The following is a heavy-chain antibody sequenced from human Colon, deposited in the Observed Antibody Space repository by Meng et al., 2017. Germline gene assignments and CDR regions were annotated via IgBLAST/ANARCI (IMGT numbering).Heavy chain of an antibody. D-gene: IGHD3-22*01. CDR2: IFYSGRT. J-gene: IGHJ4*02. CDR1: GDSISGSRYY. Sequence: SETLSLTCNVPGDSISGSRYYWGWIRQSPGKGLEYIATIFYSGRTYYNPSLKSRVTMSVDTTNNQFSLKLSSVTAADTAVYYCVRERGSYSGGEFEYWGQGTLVTVSS. CDR3: VRERGSYSGGEFEY. V-gene: IGHV4-39*07.